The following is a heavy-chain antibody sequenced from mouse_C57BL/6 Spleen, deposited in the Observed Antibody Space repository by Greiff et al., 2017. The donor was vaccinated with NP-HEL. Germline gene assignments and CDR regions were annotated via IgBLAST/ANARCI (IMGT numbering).Heavy chain of an antibody. D-gene: IGHD2-3*01. CDR3: ARWGLYDGYYVGAMDY. J-gene: IGHJ4*01. CDR2: INPSNGGT. V-gene: IGHV1-53*01. Sequence: QVQLKQPGTELVKPGASVKLSCKASGYTFTSYWMHWVKQRPGQGLEWIGNINPSNGGTNYNEKFKSKATLTVDKSSSTAYMQLSSLTSEDSAVYYCARWGLYDGYYVGAMDYWGQGTSVTVSS. CDR1: GYTFTSYW.